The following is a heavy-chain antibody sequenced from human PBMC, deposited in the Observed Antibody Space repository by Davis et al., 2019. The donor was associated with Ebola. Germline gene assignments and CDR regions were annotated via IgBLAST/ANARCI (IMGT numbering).Heavy chain of an antibody. V-gene: IGHV3-7*01. CDR1: GFTFSSYW. J-gene: IGHJ6*02. CDR2: IKQDGSEK. Sequence: PGGSLRLSCAASGFTFSSYWMSWVRQAPGKGLEWVANIKQDGSEKYYVDSVKGRFTISRDNAKNSLYLQMNSLRAEDTAVYYCAREDSVVSRGMDVWGQGTTVTVSS. CDR3: AREDSVVSRGMDV. D-gene: IGHD2-2*01.